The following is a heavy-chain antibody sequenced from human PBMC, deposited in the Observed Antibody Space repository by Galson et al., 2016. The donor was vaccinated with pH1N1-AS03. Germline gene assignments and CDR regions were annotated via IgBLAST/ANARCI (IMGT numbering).Heavy chain of an antibody. CDR1: GYIFTAFH. Sequence: SVKVSCKASGYIFTAFHVHWVRQAPGQGLEWMGWITTNNGVTNYAPKFQAWVTMTGDTSISTAYMELYGLKSDDTAVYYCARDPRGPCSSATCATTYYFGMDVWGQGTTVIVSS. J-gene: IGHJ6*02. V-gene: IGHV1-2*04. CDR2: ITTNNGVT. CDR3: ARDPRGPCSSATCATTYYFGMDV. D-gene: IGHD1-26*01.